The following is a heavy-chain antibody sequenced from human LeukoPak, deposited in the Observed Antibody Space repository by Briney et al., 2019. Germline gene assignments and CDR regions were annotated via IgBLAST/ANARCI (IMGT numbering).Heavy chain of an antibody. CDR3: AKSLRQQLVRDAFDI. CDR1: GFTFSSFA. J-gene: IGHJ3*02. V-gene: IGHV3-23*01. Sequence: PGGSLRLSCAASGFTFSSFAMNRVRQAPGKGLEWVSLITGNGGSTYYADSVKGRFTISRDNSKHTLFLQMNSLRAEDTAVYYCAKSLRQQLVRDAFDIWGQGTMVTVSS. CDR2: ITGNGGST. D-gene: IGHD6-13*01.